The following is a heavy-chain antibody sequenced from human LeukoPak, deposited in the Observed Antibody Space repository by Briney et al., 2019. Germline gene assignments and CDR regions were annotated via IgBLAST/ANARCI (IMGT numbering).Heavy chain of an antibody. D-gene: IGHD2-21*02. CDR2: IYYSGST. CDR3: ARGLYCGGDCYRTAFDI. V-gene: IGHV4-59*12. Sequence: SETLSLTCTVSGGSISSYYWSWIRQPPGKGLEWIGYIYYSGSTNYNPSLKSRVTISVDTSKNQFSLKLSSVTAADTAVYYCARGLYCGGDCYRTAFDIWGQGTMVTVSS. J-gene: IGHJ3*02. CDR1: GGSISSYY.